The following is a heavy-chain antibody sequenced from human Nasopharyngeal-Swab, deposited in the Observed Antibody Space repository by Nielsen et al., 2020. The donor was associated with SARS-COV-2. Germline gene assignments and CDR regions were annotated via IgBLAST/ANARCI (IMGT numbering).Heavy chain of an antibody. V-gene: IGHV1-2*06. J-gene: IGHJ6*02. CDR1: GYTFTGYY. Sequence: ASLKVSCKASGYTFTGYYMHWVRQAPGQRLEWMGRINPNSGGTNYEQKFQGRVTMTRDTSISTAYMELSRLRSDDTAVYYCARDHGPYYYYGIDVWGQGTTVTVSS. CDR3: ARDHGPYYYYGIDV. CDR2: INPNSGGT.